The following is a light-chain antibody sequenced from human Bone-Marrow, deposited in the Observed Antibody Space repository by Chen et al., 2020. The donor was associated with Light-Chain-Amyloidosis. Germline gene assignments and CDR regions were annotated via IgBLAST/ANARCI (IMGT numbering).Light chain of an antibody. CDR3: YSTDSSGNHGV. Sequence: SYELTQPPSVSVSPGQTARITCSGDALPKKYAYWYQQKSGLAPVLVIYEDNKRPSGIPERFSGSSSGTSATLTISGAQVEDEGDYYCYSTDSSGNHGVFGTETKVTVL. CDR1: ALPKKY. V-gene: IGLV3-10*01. CDR2: EDN. J-gene: IGLJ1*01.